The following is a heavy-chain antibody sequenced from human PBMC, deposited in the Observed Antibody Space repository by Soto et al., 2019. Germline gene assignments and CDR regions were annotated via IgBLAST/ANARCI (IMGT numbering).Heavy chain of an antibody. CDR1: GGSISSYY. V-gene: IGHV4-59*08. Sequence: SETLSLTCTVSGGSISSYYWSWIRQPPGKGLEWIGYIYYSGSTNYNPSLKSRVTISVDTSKNQFSLKLSSVTAADTAVYYCARQVPAYDILTGYYNPFDYWGQGTLVTVSS. CDR2: IYYSGST. D-gene: IGHD3-9*01. J-gene: IGHJ4*02. CDR3: ARQVPAYDILTGYYNPFDY.